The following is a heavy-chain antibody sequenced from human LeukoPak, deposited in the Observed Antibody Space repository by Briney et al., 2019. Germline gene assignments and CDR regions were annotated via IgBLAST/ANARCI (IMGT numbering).Heavy chain of an antibody. CDR3: AKEPTYYSGSGSYSHFDY. CDR1: GFTFSNYA. V-gene: IGHV3-23*01. CDR2: ISGGGGTT. Sequence: PGGSLRLSCAASGFTFSNYAMNWVRQAPGKGLEWVSAISGGGGTTDYADSVRGRFTISRDKSKNTLYLQMNSLRADDTAVYYCAKEPTYYSGSGSYSHFDYWGQGTLVTVSS. J-gene: IGHJ4*02. D-gene: IGHD3-10*01.